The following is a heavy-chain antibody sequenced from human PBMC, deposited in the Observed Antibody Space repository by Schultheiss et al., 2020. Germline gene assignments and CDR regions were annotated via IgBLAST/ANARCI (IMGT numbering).Heavy chain of an antibody. CDR3: ARQPTVRIAGFDY. J-gene: IGHJ4*02. V-gene: IGHV4-59*12. D-gene: IGHD6-13*01. Sequence: SETLSLTCTVSGGSISSYYWSWIRQPPGKGLEWIGYIYYSGSTNYNPSLKSRVTISVDTSKNQFSLKLSSVTAADTAVYYCARQPTVRIAGFDYWGQGTLVTVSS. CDR2: IYYSGST. CDR1: GGSISSYY.